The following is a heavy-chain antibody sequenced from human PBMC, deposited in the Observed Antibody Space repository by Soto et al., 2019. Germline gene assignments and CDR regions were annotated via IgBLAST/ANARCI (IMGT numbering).Heavy chain of an antibody. CDR3: AKGAAAGISPLPTDY. J-gene: IGHJ4*02. CDR2: ISYDGSNK. Sequence: GGSLRLSCAASGFTFSSYGMHWVRQAPGKGLEWVAVISYDGSNKYYADSVKGRFTISRDNSKNTLYLQMNSLRAEDTAVYYCAKGAAAGISPLPTDYWGQGTLVTVSS. D-gene: IGHD6-13*01. CDR1: GFTFSSYG. V-gene: IGHV3-30*18.